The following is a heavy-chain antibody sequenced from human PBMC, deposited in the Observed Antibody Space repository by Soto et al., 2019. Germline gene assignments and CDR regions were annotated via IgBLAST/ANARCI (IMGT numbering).Heavy chain of an antibody. Sequence: GGSLRLSCAASGFTFSSYSMNWVRQAPGKGLEWVSYISSSSSTIYYADSVKGRFTISRDNAKNSLYLKMNSLRAEDTVVYYCARDSSSWGDAFDIWGQGTMVTVSS. CDR2: ISSSSSTI. V-gene: IGHV3-48*01. CDR1: GFTFSSYS. CDR3: ARDSSSWGDAFDI. J-gene: IGHJ3*02. D-gene: IGHD6-13*01.